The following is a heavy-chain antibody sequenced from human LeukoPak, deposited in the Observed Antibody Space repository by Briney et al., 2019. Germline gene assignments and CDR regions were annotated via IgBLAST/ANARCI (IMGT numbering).Heavy chain of an antibody. J-gene: IGHJ4*02. CDR2: IRYDGSNK. CDR1: GFTFSSYG. D-gene: IGHD1-26*01. Sequence: GGSLRLSCAASGFTFSSYGMHWVRQAPGKGLEWVAFIRYDGSNKYYADSVKGRFTISRDNSKNTLYLQMNGLRAEDTAVYYCAKSGSIVGAIRVDYWGQGTLVTVSS. CDR3: AKSGSIVGAIRVDY. V-gene: IGHV3-30*02.